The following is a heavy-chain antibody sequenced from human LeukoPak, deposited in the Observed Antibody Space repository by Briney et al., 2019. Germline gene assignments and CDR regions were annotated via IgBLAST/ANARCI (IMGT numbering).Heavy chain of an antibody. J-gene: IGHJ5*02. CDR2: INGSGGTT. D-gene: IGHD4-17*01. CDR1: GFTFSSYT. CDR3: ARDSQTMTTVTNWFDP. Sequence: PGGSLRLSCAASGFTFSSYTMNWVRQAPGMGLEWVASINGSGGTTHYAYSVNGRFAISRDKSKNTVYLQMNRLRAEDTAVYYCARDSQTMTTVTNWFDPWGQGALATVSS. V-gene: IGHV3-23*01.